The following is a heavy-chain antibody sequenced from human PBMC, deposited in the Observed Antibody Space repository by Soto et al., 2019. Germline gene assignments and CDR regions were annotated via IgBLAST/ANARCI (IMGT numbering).Heavy chain of an antibody. Sequence: QVQLQQWGAGLLKPSETLSLTCTVYGGSFSGYYWSWIRQPPGKGLEWIGEINHSGSTNYNPSLKSRVTISVDTSKNQFSLKLSSVTAADTAVYYCARGRNSDYYGMDVWGQGTTVTVSS. CDR1: GGSFSGYY. J-gene: IGHJ6*02. CDR3: ARGRNSDYYGMDV. V-gene: IGHV4-34*01. D-gene: IGHD2-21*01. CDR2: INHSGST.